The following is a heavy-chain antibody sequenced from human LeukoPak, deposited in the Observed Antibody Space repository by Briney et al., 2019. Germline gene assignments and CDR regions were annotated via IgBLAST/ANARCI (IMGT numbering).Heavy chain of an antibody. Sequence: GGSLRLSCVASGFSFNNYAMNWVRQAPGKGLEWVSLIIGSSGTTFYADSVKGRFTISRDKSKSTLYLQMNSLRAEDTAVFYCAKGAYDYIEIAYFDYWGQGSLVTVSS. V-gene: IGHV3-23*01. CDR1: GFSFNNYA. CDR2: IIGSSGTT. D-gene: IGHD5-12*01. J-gene: IGHJ4*02. CDR3: AKGAYDYIEIAYFDY.